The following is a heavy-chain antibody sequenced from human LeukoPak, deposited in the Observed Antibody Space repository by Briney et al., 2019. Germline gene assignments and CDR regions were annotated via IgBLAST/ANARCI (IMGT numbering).Heavy chain of an antibody. Sequence: GGSLRLSCAASGFTFSSFEMNWVRQAQGKGLEWVSYISSSGSTIYYADSVKGRFTISRDNAKNSLYLQMNSLRAEDTAVYYCASFPPYMVRNDAFDIWGQGTMVTVSS. CDR2: ISSSGSTI. V-gene: IGHV3-48*03. CDR1: GFTFSSFE. CDR3: ASFPPYMVRNDAFDI. D-gene: IGHD3-10*01. J-gene: IGHJ3*02.